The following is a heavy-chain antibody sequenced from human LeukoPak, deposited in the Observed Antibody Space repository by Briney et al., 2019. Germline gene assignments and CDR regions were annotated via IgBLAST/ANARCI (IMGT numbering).Heavy chain of an antibody. D-gene: IGHD2-2*01. V-gene: IGHV3-23*01. CDR2: IIGGAGST. J-gene: IGHJ4*02. CDR3: AHGAMYQLDY. Sequence: PGGSLRLSCAASGFTFSSYEMNWVRQAPGKGLEWVSGIIGGAGSTYYADSVKGRFTISGDNSKNTLFLQMNSLRAEDTAVYYCAHGAMYQLDYWGQGTLVIVSS. CDR1: GFTFSSYE.